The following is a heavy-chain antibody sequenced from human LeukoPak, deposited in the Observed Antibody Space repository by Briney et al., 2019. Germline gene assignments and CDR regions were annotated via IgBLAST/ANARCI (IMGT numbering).Heavy chain of an antibody. D-gene: IGHD2-2*02. CDR1: GFTFSSYA. CDR2: ISGSGDST. J-gene: IGHJ4*02. Sequence: PGGSLRLSCAASGFTFSSYAMNWVRRAPGKGLEWVSVISGSGDSTNYEDSVKGRFTISRDNSKNMLNLQMSGLRAEDTAVYYCEKARSNSFARCYNYLGQGTLVTV. CDR3: EKARSNSFARCYNY. V-gene: IGHV3-23*01.